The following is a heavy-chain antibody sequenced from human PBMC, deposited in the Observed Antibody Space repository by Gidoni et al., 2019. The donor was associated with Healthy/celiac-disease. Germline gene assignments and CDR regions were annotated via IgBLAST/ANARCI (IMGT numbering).Heavy chain of an antibody. CDR1: GGSISSSSYY. Sequence: QLQLQESGPGLVKPSDTLSLTCTVSGGSISSSSYYWGWIRQPPGKGLEWIGSIYYSGSTYYNPSLKSRVTISVDTSKNQFSLKLSSVTAADTAVYYCARQESRSWAVVTAFDYWGQGTLVTVSS. CDR2: IYYSGST. D-gene: IGHD2-15*01. CDR3: ARQESRSWAVVTAFDY. V-gene: IGHV4-39*01. J-gene: IGHJ4*02.